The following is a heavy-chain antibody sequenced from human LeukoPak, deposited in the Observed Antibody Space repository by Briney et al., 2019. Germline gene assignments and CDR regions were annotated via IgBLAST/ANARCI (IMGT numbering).Heavy chain of an antibody. CDR1: GYTFTCYY. CDR3: ARGVGLRYFAWFSPPPYYYSYGMDV. Sequence: ASVNVSFKASGYTFTCYYIHWVRQAPGQGREWMGWINPNSDGTNYAQKFQGRRTITRDTPISTAYMSLSRLRSDATAAYSCARGVGLRYFAWFSPPPYYYSYGMDVWGQGTTVTVSS. D-gene: IGHD3-9*01. CDR2: INPNSDGT. V-gene: IGHV1-2*02. J-gene: IGHJ6*02.